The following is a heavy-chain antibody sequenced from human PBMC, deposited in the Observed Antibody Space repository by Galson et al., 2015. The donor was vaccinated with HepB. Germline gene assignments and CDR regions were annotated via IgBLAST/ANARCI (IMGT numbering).Heavy chain of an antibody. Sequence: QVQLQESGPGLVKPSETLSLTCAVYGGSFSGYYWSWIRPPPGKGLEWIGEINHSGSTNYNPSLKSRVTISVDTSKNQFSLKLSSVTAADTAVYYCARGGLKVERRWLQKFLDYWGQGTLVTVSS. V-gene: IGHV4-34*01. CDR2: INHSGST. D-gene: IGHD5-24*01. CDR1: GGSFSGYY. CDR3: ARGGLKVERRWLQKFLDY. J-gene: IGHJ4*02.